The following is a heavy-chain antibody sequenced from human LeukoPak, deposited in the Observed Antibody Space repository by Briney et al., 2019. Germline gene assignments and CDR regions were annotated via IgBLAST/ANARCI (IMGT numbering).Heavy chain of an antibody. CDR2: IYYSGST. J-gene: IGHJ6*02. CDR3: AGGGDRSSGWYGGVYYYYGMDV. Sequence: SETLSLTCTVSGGSISSGDYYWSWIRQPPGKGLEWIGYIYYSGSTYYNPSLKSRVTISVDTSKNQFSLKLSSVTAADTAVYYCAGGGDRSSGWYGGVYYYYGMDVWGQGTTVTVSS. V-gene: IGHV4-30-4*01. D-gene: IGHD6-19*01. CDR1: GGSISSGDYY.